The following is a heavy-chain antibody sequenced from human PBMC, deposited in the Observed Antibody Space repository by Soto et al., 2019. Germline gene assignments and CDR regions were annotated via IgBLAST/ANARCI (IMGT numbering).Heavy chain of an antibody. CDR3: AHIMITWGGVSALDAFDM. V-gene: IGHV2-5*02. D-gene: IGHD3-16*01. J-gene: IGHJ3*02. CDR1: GFSLSTSRVG. Sequence: ESGPTLVNPTQTLTLTCSFSGFSLSTSRVGVAWIRQPPGKALEWLAIIYWDDDRRYSPSLKTRLAITKYTSKNQVVLTMTNLDPGDTATYYCAHIMITWGGVSALDAFDMWGQGTMVTVSS. CDR2: IYWDDDR.